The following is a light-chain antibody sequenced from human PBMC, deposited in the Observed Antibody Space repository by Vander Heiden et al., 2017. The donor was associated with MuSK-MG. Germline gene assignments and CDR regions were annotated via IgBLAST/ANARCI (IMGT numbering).Light chain of an antibody. CDR1: NLRGKF. Sequence: SYDLTQPLSVSVALGQTARITCGGDNLRGKFVPWYQQKPGQALVLVIYRDNSRPAGIPERFSGSSSGTTATRTISRAQAGDEAHYYCQVWDTSGVVFGGGTNLTVL. CDR3: QVWDTSGVV. CDR2: RDN. J-gene: IGLJ2*01. V-gene: IGLV3-9*01.